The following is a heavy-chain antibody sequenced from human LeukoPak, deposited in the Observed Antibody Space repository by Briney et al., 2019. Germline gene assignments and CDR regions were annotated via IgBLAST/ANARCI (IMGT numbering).Heavy chain of an antibody. D-gene: IGHD2-2*01. CDR1: GYTFTSYG. J-gene: IGHJ4*02. CDR3: ARGYCSSTSCYAPTY. V-gene: IGHV1-18*01. Sequence: ASVKVPCKASGYTFTSYGISWVRQAPGQGLEWMGWISAYNGNTNYAQKLQGRVTMTTDTSTSTAYMELRSLRSDDTAVYYCARGYCSSTSCYAPTYWGQGTLVTVSA. CDR2: ISAYNGNT.